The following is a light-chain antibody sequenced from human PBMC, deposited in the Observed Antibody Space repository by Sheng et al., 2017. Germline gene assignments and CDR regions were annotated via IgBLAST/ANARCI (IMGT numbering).Light chain of an antibody. CDR1: QSISSSY. J-gene: IGKJ1*01. CDR3: QQRSNWSTWT. CDR2: DAS. Sequence: EIVLTQSPGTLSLSPGDGATLSCRASQSISSSYLAWYQQKPGQAPRLLIYDASNRATGIPARFSGSGSGTDFTLTISSLEPEDFAVYYCQQRSNWSTWTFGQGTKVEIK. V-gene: IGKV3-11*01.